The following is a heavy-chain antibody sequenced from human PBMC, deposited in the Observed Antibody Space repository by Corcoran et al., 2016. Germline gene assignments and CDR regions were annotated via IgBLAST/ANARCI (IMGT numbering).Heavy chain of an antibody. CDR1: GFTFSSYG. J-gene: IGHJ4*02. CDR2: IWYDGSNK. CDR3: ARVVKQWSRTDY. Sequence: QVQLVESGGGVVQPGRSLRLSCAASGFTFSSYGMHWVRQAPGKGLEWVAVIWYDGSNKYYADSVKGRFTISRDNSKNKLYLQMNSLRAEDTAVYYCARVVKQWSRTDYWGQGTLVTVSS. V-gene: IGHV3-33*01. D-gene: IGHD6-19*01.